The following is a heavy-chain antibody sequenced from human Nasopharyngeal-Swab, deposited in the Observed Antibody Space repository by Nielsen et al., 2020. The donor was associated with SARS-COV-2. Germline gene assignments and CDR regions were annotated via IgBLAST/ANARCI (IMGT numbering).Heavy chain of an antibody. Sequence: SETLSLTCTVSGGSISSYYWSWIRQPPGKGLEWIGYIYYSGSTNYNPSLKSRVTISVDTSKNQFSLKLSSVTAADTAVYYCARAPDGYNWKTDAFDIWGQGTMVTVPS. CDR2: IYYSGST. CDR1: GGSISSYY. CDR3: ARAPDGYNWKTDAFDI. V-gene: IGHV4-59*01. J-gene: IGHJ3*02. D-gene: IGHD5-24*01.